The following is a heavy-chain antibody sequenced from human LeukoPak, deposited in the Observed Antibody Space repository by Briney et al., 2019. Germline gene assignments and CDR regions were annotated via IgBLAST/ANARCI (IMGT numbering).Heavy chain of an antibody. CDR1: GFTFTNYA. V-gene: IGHV3-23*01. D-gene: IGHD5-24*01. CDR2: ISGTGGVT. J-gene: IGHJ4*02. Sequence: GSLRLSCAASGFTFTNYAMSWVRQAPGKGLEWVSAISGTGGVTYYADSVKGRFTISRDNSKNTLYLQVNSLRAADTAVYYCAKVQEMATILPPFHYWGQGTLVTVSS. CDR3: AKVQEMATILPPFHY.